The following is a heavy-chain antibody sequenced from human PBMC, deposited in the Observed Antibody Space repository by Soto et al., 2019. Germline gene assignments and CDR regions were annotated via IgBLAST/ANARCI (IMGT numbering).Heavy chain of an antibody. V-gene: IGHV3-23*01. CDR3: ATIIDHTVTKGDY. CDR1: GFTFSSYA. Sequence: GGSLRLSCAASGFTFSSYAMSWVRQAPGKGLEWVSAISGSGGSTYYADSVKGRFTISRDNSKNTLYLQMNSLRAEDTAVYYCATIIDHTVTKGDYWGQGTMVTVYS. D-gene: IGHD4-17*01. CDR2: ISGSGGST. J-gene: IGHJ4*01.